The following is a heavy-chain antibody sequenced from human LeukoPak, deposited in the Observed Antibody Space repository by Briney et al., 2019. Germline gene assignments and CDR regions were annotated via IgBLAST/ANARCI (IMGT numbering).Heavy chain of an antibody. CDR2: ISYDGSNK. CDR3: ARSRGGVPDY. V-gene: IGHV3-30-3*01. Sequence: GGSLRLSCAASGFTFSSYAMHWVRQAPGKGLEWVAVISYDGSNKYYADSVKGRFTISRDNSKNTLYLQMNSLRAEDTAVYYCARSRGGVPDYWGQGTLVTVSS. CDR1: GFTFSSYA. J-gene: IGHJ4*02. D-gene: IGHD3-16*01.